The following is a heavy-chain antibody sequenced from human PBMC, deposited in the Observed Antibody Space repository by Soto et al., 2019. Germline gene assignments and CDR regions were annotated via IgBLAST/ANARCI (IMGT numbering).Heavy chain of an antibody. CDR3: VRDLNYAFDY. Sequence: EVQLVESGGGLVQPGGSLRLSCAASGFTFSSYSMNWVRQAPGKGLEWISYITSGSGIINYAGSAKGRFTVSRDNAKDSLYLQMSSLRAEDTAVYYCVRDLNYAFDYWGQGTLVTVSS. CDR1: GFTFSSYS. CDR2: ITSGSGII. J-gene: IGHJ4*02. D-gene: IGHD1-7*01. V-gene: IGHV3-48*01.